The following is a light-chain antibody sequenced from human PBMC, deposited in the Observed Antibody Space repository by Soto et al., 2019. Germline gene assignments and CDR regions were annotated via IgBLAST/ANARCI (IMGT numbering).Light chain of an antibody. CDR2: DDS. CDR3: QVWDSTTDHVV. J-gene: IGLJ2*01. CDR1: NIGDTA. Sequence: SYELTQPPSVSVAPGQTARITCGGNNIGDTAVHWYQQKPGQAPVLIIYDDSDRPSGIPERFSGSNSAHTATLTINRVEAGDEAAYYCQVWDSTTDHVVFAGGTKLTVL. V-gene: IGLV3-21*02.